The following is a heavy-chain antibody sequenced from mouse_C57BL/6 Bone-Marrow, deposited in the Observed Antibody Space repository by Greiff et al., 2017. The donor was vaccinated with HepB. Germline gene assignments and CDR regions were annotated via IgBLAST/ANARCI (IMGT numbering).Heavy chain of an antibody. J-gene: IGHJ2*01. D-gene: IGHD2-2*01. Sequence: QVQLKQSGAELVRPGASVTLSCKASGYTFTDYEMHWVKQTPVHGLEWIGAIDPDTGGTAYNQKFKGKTILTADKSSSTAYMELRSLTSEDSAVYYCTNHGYDEGFDYWGQGTTLTVSS. V-gene: IGHV1-15*01. CDR1: GYTFTDYE. CDR2: IDPDTGGT. CDR3: TNHGYDEGFDY.